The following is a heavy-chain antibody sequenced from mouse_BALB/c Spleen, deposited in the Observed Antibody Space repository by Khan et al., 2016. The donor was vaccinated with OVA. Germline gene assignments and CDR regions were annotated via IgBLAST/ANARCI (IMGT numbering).Heavy chain of an antibody. CDR3: ERVITRDY. CDR1: GYTFTSYC. D-gene: IGHD6-1*01. Sequence: QVQLQQPGAELVKPGASVKLSCKASGYTFTSYCMHWVKQRPGQGLEWIGEITPSNGRTNYNEKFKSKATLTVDKSSSTAYMQLSSPTSEDSAVXYWERVITRDYWGQGTTLTVSS. V-gene: IGHV1S81*02. CDR2: ITPSNGRT. J-gene: IGHJ2*01.